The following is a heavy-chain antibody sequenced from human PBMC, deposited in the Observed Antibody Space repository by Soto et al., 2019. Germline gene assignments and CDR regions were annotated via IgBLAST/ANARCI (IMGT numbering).Heavy chain of an antibody. CDR3: ARGVHRVRGVIITEGFGY. Sequence: QVQLVQSGAEVKKPGASVKVSCKASGYTFTSYAMHWVRQAPGQRLEWMGWINAGNGNTKYSQKFQGRVTITRDTSASTAYMGLSSLRSEDTAVYYCARGVHRVRGVIITEGFGYWGQGTLVTVSS. J-gene: IGHJ4*02. CDR2: INAGNGNT. CDR1: GYTFTSYA. V-gene: IGHV1-3*01. D-gene: IGHD3-10*01.